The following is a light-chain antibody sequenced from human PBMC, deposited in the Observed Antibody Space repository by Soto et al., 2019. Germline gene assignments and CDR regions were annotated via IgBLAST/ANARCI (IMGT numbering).Light chain of an antibody. CDR3: RSYTSSSTV. Sequence: QSVLTQPASVSGSPGQSITISCTGTSSDVGGYNYVSWYQQHPGKAPKLMIYDVSNRPSGVSNRFSGSKSGNTASLTISGLQAEDEADYYCRSYTSSSTVFGGGTKVTGL. CDR1: SSDVGGYNY. CDR2: DVS. J-gene: IGLJ2*01. V-gene: IGLV2-14*01.